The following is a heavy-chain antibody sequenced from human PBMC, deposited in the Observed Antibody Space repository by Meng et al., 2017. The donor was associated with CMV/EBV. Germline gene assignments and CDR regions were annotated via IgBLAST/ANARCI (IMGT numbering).Heavy chain of an antibody. CDR1: GGSISSSSYY. CDR2: IYYSGST. D-gene: IGHD1-26*01. Sequence: PLQESGPGLGKPSGTLSLSCSVSGGSISSSSYYWGWIRQPPGKGLEWIGSIYYSGSTYYNPSLKSRVTISVDTSKNQSSLKLSSVTAADTAVYYCASIVGAQDYWGQGTLVTVSS. V-gene: IGHV4-39*07. CDR3: ASIVGAQDY. J-gene: IGHJ4*02.